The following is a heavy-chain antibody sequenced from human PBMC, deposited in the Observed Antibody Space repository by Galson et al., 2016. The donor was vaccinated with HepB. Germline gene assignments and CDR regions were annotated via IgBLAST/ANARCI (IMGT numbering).Heavy chain of an antibody. CDR1: GFTFTSYA. CDR2: ISSGGDNT. CDR3: ATVDDTSLIDH. V-gene: IGHV3-23*01. J-gene: IGHJ4*02. D-gene: IGHD3-16*02. Sequence: SLSLSCAASGFTFTSYAMSWVRQAPGKGLEWVSAISSGGDNTYYADSVKGRFTISRDRSKNTLYLQMDSLRAGDTAIYYCATVDDTSLIDHWGQGTRVTVSS.